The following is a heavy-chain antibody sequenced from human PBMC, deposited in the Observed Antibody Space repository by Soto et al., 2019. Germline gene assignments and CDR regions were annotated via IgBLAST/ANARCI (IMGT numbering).Heavy chain of an antibody. CDR3: ARSPYGSGSYGFDY. J-gene: IGHJ4*02. Sequence: QVQLQESGPGLVKPSQTLSLTCTVSGGSISSGGYYWSWIRQHPGKGLEWIGYIYYSGSTYYNPSLKSRVTLSVDTSKNQFSLKLSSVTAADTAVYYCARSPYGSGSYGFDYWGQGTLVTVSS. D-gene: IGHD3-10*01. CDR2: IYYSGST. V-gene: IGHV4-31*03. CDR1: GGSISSGGYY.